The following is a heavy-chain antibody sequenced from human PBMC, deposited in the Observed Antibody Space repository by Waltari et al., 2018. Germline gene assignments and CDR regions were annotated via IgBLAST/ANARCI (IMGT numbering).Heavy chain of an antibody. J-gene: IGHJ5*02. Sequence: QVQLQESGPGLVKPSETLSLTCTVSGGSISSYYWRWIRQPPGPGLEWLGYIYYSGSTNYNPALKSRVTISVDTSKNQFSLKLSSVTAADTAVYYCARLWDSTHYDFWSGYTPPRWFDPWGQGTLVTVSS. V-gene: IGHV4-59*01. D-gene: IGHD3-3*01. CDR3: ARLWDSTHYDFWSGYTPPRWFDP. CDR1: GGSISSYY. CDR2: IYYSGST.